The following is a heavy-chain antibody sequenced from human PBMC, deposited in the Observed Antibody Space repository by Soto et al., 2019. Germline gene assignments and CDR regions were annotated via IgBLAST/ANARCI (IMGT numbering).Heavy chain of an antibody. D-gene: IGHD2-2*01. Sequence: QVQLVQSGAEVKKPGASVKVSCKASGYTFTSYAFSWVRQAPGQGLEWRGWISASTGRTNYAQKLQGRVTMTTDRITSTAYMELRSLRSDYTPVYYWARVEAAMSGHWFDPWGQGTLVTVSS. J-gene: IGHJ5*02. CDR1: GYTFTSYA. CDR3: ARVEAAMSGHWFDP. V-gene: IGHV1-18*01. CDR2: ISASTGRT.